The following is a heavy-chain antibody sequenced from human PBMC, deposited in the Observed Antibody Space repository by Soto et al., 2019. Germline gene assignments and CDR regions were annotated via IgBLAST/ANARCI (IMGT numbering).Heavy chain of an antibody. V-gene: IGHV5-51*01. CDR2: IYPGDSDT. CDR1: GYSFTSYW. Sequence: GESLKISCKGSGYSFTSYWIGWVRQMPGKGLEWMGIIYPGDSDTRYSPSFQGQVTISADKSISTAYLQWSSLKASDTAMYYCARQDILTGYRPPYYYGMDVWGQGTTVTVS. D-gene: IGHD3-9*01. CDR3: ARQDILTGYRPPYYYGMDV. J-gene: IGHJ6*02.